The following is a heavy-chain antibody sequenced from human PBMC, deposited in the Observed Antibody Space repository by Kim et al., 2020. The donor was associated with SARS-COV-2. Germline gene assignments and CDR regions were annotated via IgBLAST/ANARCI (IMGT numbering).Heavy chain of an antibody. CDR2: IWYDGSNK. J-gene: IGHJ4*02. V-gene: IGHV3-33*01. Sequence: GGSLRLSCAASGFTFSSYGMHWVRQAPGKGLEWVAVIWYDGSNKYYADSVKGRFTISRDNSKNTLYLQMNSLRAEDTAVYYCARESVNYDSSGYSAGFDYWGQGTQVTVSS. CDR3: ARESVNYDSSGYSAGFDY. CDR1: GFTFSSYG. D-gene: IGHD3-22*01.